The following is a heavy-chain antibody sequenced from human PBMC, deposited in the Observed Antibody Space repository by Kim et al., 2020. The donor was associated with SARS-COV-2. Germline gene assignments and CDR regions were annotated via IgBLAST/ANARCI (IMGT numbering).Heavy chain of an antibody. CDR1: GGSISSSSYF. D-gene: IGHD6-19*01. V-gene: IGHV4-39*01. J-gene: IGHJ4*02. CDR3: ARLRAVTGTVGYFDY. Sequence: SETLSLTCTASGGSISSSSYFWGWIRQPPGKGLEWIGTIMYYSGSTYQNPSLKSRVTISVDTSKNQFSLKLISVTAADTAVYYCARLRAVTGTVGYFDYWGQGTLVTVSS. CDR2: MYYSGST.